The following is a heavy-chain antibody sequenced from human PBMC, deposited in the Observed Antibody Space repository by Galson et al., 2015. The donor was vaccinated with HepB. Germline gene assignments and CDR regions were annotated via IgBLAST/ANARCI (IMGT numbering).Heavy chain of an antibody. J-gene: IGHJ5*02. Sequence: ETLSLTCTVSGGSISSSSYYWGWIRQPPGKGLEWIGSIYYSGSTYYNPSLKSRVTISVDTSKNQFSLKLSSVTAADTAVYHCARGFDYGDYSWFDPWGQGTLVTVSS. D-gene: IGHD4-17*01. V-gene: IGHV4-39*01. CDR3: ARGFDYGDYSWFDP. CDR2: IYYSGST. CDR1: GGSISSSSYY.